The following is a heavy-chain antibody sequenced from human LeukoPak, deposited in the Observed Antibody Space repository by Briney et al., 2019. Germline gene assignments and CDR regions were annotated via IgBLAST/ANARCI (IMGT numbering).Heavy chain of an antibody. Sequence: SETLSLTCTVSGGSISSSSYCWGWIRQPPGKGLEWIGSIYYSGSTYYNPSLKSRVTISVDTSKNQFSLKLSSVTAADTAVYYCASSRDYYYDSSGYQDAFDIWGQGTMVTVSS. CDR2: IYYSGST. J-gene: IGHJ3*02. V-gene: IGHV4-39*01. D-gene: IGHD3-22*01. CDR1: GGSISSSSYC. CDR3: ASSRDYYYDSSGYQDAFDI.